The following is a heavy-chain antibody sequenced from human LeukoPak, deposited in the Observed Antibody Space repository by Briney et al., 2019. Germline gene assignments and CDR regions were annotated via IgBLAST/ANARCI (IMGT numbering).Heavy chain of an antibody. CDR1: GFTFSSYG. CDR3: ATNIVGATNWFDP. Sequence: GGSLRLSCAASGFTFSSYGMHWVRQAPGKGLEWVAFIRYDGSNKYYADSVKGRFTISRDNAKNSLYLQMNSLRAEDTAVYYCATNIVGATNWFDPWGQGTLVTVSS. CDR2: IRYDGSNK. V-gene: IGHV3-30*02. J-gene: IGHJ5*02. D-gene: IGHD1-26*01.